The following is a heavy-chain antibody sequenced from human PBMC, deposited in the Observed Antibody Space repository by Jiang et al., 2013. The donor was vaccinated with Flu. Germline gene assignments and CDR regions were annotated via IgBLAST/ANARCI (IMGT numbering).Heavy chain of an antibody. V-gene: IGHV4-39*01. CDR1: GGSITNSDYF. D-gene: IGHD3-10*01. CDR3: ARHRDSGNYDPFDY. CDR2: INYSGST. J-gene: IGHJ4*02. Sequence: GPGLVKPSETLSLTCSVSGGSITNSDYFWAWVRQPPGKGLEWIGMINYSGSTNYNPSLKSRITISVDTSKNHFSLTLSSMTAADTAVYYCARHRDSGNYDPFDYWGQRILVTVSS.